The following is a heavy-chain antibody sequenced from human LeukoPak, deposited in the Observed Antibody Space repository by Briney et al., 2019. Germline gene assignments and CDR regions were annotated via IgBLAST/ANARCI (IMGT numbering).Heavy chain of an antibody. J-gene: IGHJ4*02. Sequence: PGGSLRLSCIASGFSFSTYGMHWVRQAPGKGLEWMTFIQSGGDEMYYGESVKGRFTVSRDNSKNTLYLQMNSVRGEDTAVYYCVRDTPGYGGDDFASWGQGARVSASS. CDR1: GFSFSTYG. CDR3: VRDTPGYGGDDFAS. V-gene: IGHV3-30*02. D-gene: IGHD4-23*01. CDR2: IQSGGDEM.